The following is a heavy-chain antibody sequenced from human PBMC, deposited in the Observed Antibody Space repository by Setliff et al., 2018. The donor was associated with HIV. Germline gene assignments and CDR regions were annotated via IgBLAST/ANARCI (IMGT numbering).Heavy chain of an antibody. D-gene: IGHD6-19*01. V-gene: IGHV4-4*07. Sequence: SETLSLTCSVSGGSISSYYWSWIRQPAGKGLEWIGRIYTSGSTNYNPSLKSRVTMSIDTSKNQFSLRLSSLTAADTAVYYCAREATYGTAGSAFDIWGLGTMVTVSS. CDR1: GGSISSYY. CDR3: AREATYGTAGSAFDI. J-gene: IGHJ3*02. CDR2: IYTSGST.